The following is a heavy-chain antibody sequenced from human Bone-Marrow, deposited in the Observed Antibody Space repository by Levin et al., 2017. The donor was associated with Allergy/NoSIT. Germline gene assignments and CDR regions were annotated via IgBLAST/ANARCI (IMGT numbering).Heavy chain of an antibody. CDR2: ISSSSSYI. J-gene: IGHJ3*02. V-gene: IGHV3-21*01. CDR3: ARDFSLQWNAFDI. D-gene: IGHD2-8*01. CDR1: GFTFSSYS. Sequence: GESLKISCAASGFTFSSYSMNWVRQAPGKGLEWVSSISSSSSYIYYADSVKGRFTISRDNAKNSLYLQMNSLRAEDTAVYYCARDFSLQWNAFDIWGQGTMVTVSS.